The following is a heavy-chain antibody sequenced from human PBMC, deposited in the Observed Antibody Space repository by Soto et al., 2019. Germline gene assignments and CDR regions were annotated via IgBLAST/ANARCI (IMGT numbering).Heavy chain of an antibody. CDR2: FDPEDGET. J-gene: IGHJ5*02. CDR3: ARGYCTTSICDPWFDP. CDR1: GYTLTELS. D-gene: IGHD2-8*01. V-gene: IGHV1-24*01. Sequence: GASVKVSCKVSGYTLTELSMHWVRQAPGKGLEWMGGFDPEDGETIYAQKFQGQVTISADKSITTAYLQWSSLKASDTAMYYCARGYCTTSICDPWFDPWGQGTLVTVSS.